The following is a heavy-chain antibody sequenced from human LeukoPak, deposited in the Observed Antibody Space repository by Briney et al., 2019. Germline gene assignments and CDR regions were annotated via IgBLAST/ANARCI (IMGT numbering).Heavy chain of an antibody. J-gene: IGHJ4*02. CDR1: GFTLDDYA. CDR3: AKDTGTTLFDY. CDR2: ISWNSGSI. V-gene: IGHV3-9*01. Sequence: GGSLRLSCAASGFTLDDYAMHWVRQAPGKGLEWVSGISWNSGSIGYADSVKGRFTISRDNAKNSLYLQMNSLRAEDTALYYCAKDTGTTLFDYWGQGTLVTVSS. D-gene: IGHD1/OR15-1a*01.